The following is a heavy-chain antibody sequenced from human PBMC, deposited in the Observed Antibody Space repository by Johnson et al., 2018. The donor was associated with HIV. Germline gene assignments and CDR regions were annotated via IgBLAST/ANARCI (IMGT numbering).Heavy chain of an antibody. CDR1: EFSLSNYA. Sequence: QVQLVESGGGLVQPGRSLRIYCAVSEFSLSNYAMHWVRLAPGKGLQWMAVISYDAGKKYYADSVRGRFTISRDISKNSLYLQMNSLRAEDTALYYCGRDKYGVPSGAFDMWGPGTMVTVSS. D-gene: IGHD4-17*01. J-gene: IGHJ3*02. V-gene: IGHV3-30*04. CDR2: ISYDAGKK. CDR3: GRDKYGVPSGAFDM.